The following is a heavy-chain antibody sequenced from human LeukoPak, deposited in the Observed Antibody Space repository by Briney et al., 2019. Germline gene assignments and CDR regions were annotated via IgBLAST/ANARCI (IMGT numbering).Heavy chain of an antibody. CDR2: IYGGGST. V-gene: IGHV3-66*01. D-gene: IGHD2-15*01. Sequence: GRSLRLSCAASGFTVSSNYMSWVRQAPGKGLEWVSVIYGGGSTFHADSVQGRFAISRDNSKNMLYLHMNTLRVEDTAVYYCAREGKEPGSGYFDLWGRGTVVTVSS. CDR1: GFTVSSNY. J-gene: IGHJ2*01. CDR3: AREGKEPGSGYFDL.